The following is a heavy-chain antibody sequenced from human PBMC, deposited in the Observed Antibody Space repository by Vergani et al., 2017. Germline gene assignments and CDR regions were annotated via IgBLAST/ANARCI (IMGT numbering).Heavy chain of an antibody. CDR2: IHHSGTI. CDR3: ARRAERWETLLRDDFDV. Sequence: QVQLQQWGPGLLKPSETLSLTCAVYGGSLSGYYWSWIRLAPGKGLEWIGEIHHSGTINYNPTLKSPFNVSIDTSREHLSLKLRSVSAADTAVYFCARRAERWETLLRDDFDVWGQGTFVTVSP. J-gene: IGHJ3*01. V-gene: IGHV4-34*01. CDR1: GGSLSGYY. D-gene: IGHD1-26*01.